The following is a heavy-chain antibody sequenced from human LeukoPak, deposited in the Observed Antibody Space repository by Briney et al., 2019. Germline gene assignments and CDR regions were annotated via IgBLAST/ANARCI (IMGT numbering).Heavy chain of an antibody. CDR1: GLTVSNHW. J-gene: IGHJ5*02. CDR3: ASLDTAKQPLANH. V-gene: IGHV3-7*03. Sequence: PGGSLRLPCVASGLTVSNHWMSWVRQAPGKGLEWVANIREERGQEYYVDSVKGRFTISKNSAENSLYLQMNTLRVEDTAMYYCASLDTAKQPLANHWGQGTLVTVSS. CDR2: IREERGQE. D-gene: IGHD5-18*01.